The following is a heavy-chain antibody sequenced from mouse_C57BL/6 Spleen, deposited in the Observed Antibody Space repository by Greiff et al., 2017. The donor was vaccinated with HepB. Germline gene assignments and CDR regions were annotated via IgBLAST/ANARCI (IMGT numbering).Heavy chain of an antibody. J-gene: IGHJ4*01. CDR1: GFSLTSYG. Sequence: QVQLKESGPGLVQPSQSLSITCTVSGFSLTSYGVHWVRQSPGKGLEWLGVIWRGGSTDYNAAFMPRLSITKDNSKSQVFFKMNSLQADDTAIYYCAKGQLGSAMDYWGQGTSVTVSS. V-gene: IGHV2-5*01. CDR3: AKGQLGSAMDY. D-gene: IGHD4-1*02. CDR2: IWRGGST.